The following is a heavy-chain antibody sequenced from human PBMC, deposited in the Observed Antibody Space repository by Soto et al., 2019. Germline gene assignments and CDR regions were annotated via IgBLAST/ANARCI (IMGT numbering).Heavy chain of an antibody. J-gene: IGHJ4*02. CDR3: ARGIILSGAPDWYYFDS. CDR1: VGSITRYY. V-gene: IGHV4-4*07. Sequence: SETLSLTCTFSVGSITRYYWTCIRHPAGKGLEWIGRISISGNTNYNPSLKSRVTMSVDVSKNQFSLRMTSVTAADTALYYCARGIILSGAPDWYYFDSWGQGALVNVSS. D-gene: IGHD3-3*01. CDR2: ISISGNT.